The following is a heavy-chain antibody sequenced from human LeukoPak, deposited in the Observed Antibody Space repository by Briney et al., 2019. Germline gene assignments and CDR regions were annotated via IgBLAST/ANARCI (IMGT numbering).Heavy chain of an antibody. CDR1: GFTVSSSY. CDR3: ASGGIAAAGHYYYYGMDV. Sequence: GGSLSLSCAASGFTVSSSYMSWVRQAPGKGLEWVSVIYSGGSTYYADSVKGRFTISRDNSKNTLYLQMNSLRAEDTAVYYCASGGIAAAGHYYYYGMDVWGQGTTVTVSS. CDR2: IYSGGST. J-gene: IGHJ6*02. V-gene: IGHV3-66*01. D-gene: IGHD6-13*01.